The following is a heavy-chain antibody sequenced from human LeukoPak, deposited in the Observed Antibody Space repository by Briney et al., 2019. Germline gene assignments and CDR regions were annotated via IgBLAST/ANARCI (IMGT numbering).Heavy chain of an antibody. V-gene: IGHV5-51*01. J-gene: IGHJ4*02. CDR1: GYSFTSYW. CDR2: IYPGDSDT. D-gene: IGHD2-2*01. Sequence: GESLKISCKGSGYSFTSYWIGWVRQMPGKGLEWMGIIYPGDSDTRYSPSFQGQVTISADKSISTAYLQWSSLKASDTATYYCARVGCSSTSCCSGYYFDYWGQGTLVTVSS. CDR3: ARVGCSSTSCCSGYYFDY.